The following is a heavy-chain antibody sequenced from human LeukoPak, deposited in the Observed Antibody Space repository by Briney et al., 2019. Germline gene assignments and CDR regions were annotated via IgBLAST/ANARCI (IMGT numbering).Heavy chain of an antibody. CDR1: GGSISSTSSY. D-gene: IGHD1-26*01. J-gene: IGHJ4*02. CDR2: IYYSGST. CDR3: ARLNYYGFDY. V-gene: IGHV4-39*01. Sequence: KPSETLSLTCTVSGGSISSTSSYWRWIRQPPGKGLEWIATIYYSGSTYYNASLKSRITIAVDTSKSQFSLKLSSVTAADTAVYYCARLNYYGFDYWGQGTLVTFSS.